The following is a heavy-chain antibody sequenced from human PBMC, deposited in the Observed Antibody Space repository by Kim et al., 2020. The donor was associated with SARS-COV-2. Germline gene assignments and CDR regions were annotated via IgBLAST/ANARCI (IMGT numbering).Heavy chain of an antibody. D-gene: IGHD6-6*01. CDR2: TYYRSKWYN. J-gene: IGHJ3*02. Sequence: SQTLSLTCAISGDSVSSNSAAWNWIRQSPSRGLEWLGRTYYRSKWYNDYAVFVKSRITINADTSKNQFSLQLNSVTPEDTAVYYCTRYITSIVARRPSSDAFDIWGQGTMVTVSS. CDR3: TRYITSIVARRPSSDAFDI. CDR1: GDSVSSNSAA. V-gene: IGHV6-1*01.